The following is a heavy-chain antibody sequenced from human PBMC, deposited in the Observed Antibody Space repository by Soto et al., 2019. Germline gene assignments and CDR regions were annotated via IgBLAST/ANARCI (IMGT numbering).Heavy chain of an antibody. CDR3: ATTVTTPYGMDV. Sequence: ASVKVSCKASGYTFTSYYMHWVRQAPGQGLEWMGIINPSGGSTSYAQKFQGRVTMTRDTSTSTVYMELSSLRSEDTAVYYCATTVTTPYGMDVWGQGTTVTVSS. V-gene: IGHV1-46*03. J-gene: IGHJ6*02. D-gene: IGHD4-17*01. CDR2: INPSGGST. CDR1: GYTFTSYY.